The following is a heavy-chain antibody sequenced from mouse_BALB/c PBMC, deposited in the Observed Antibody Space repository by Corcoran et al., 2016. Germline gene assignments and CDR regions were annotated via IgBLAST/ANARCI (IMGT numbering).Heavy chain of an antibody. CDR2: INPNNGGT. J-gene: IGHJ2*01. Sequence: EVQLQQSGPELVKPGASVKVSCKASGYTFTDYYMTWVKQSHGKSLEWIGDINPNNGGTNYNQKFKGKATLTVDKSSSTAYMQLNSLTSEDSAVYYCARDYDYYFDYWGQGTTLTVSS. V-gene: IGHV1-26*01. CDR3: ARDYDYYFDY. CDR1: GYTFTDYY. D-gene: IGHD2-4*01.